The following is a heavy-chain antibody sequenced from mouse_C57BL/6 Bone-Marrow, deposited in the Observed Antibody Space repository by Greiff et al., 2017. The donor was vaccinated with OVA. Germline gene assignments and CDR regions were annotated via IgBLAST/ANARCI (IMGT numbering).Heavy chain of an antibody. V-gene: IGHV3-6*01. CDR2: ISYDGSN. Sequence: EVKLVESGPGLVKPSQSLSLTCSVPGYSITSGYYWNWIRQFPGNKLEWMGYISYDGSNNYNPSLKNRISITRDTSKNQFFLKLKSVTTEDTATYYCAREEGFPYAMDYWGQGTSVTVSS. CDR1: GYSITSGYY. J-gene: IGHJ4*01. CDR3: AREEGFPYAMDY.